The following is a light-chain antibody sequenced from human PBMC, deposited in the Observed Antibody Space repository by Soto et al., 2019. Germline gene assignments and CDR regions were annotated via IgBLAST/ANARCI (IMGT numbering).Light chain of an antibody. V-gene: IGLV1-44*01. CDR3: AAWDDSLNGVV. CDR1: SSNIGSNS. CDR2: SDN. J-gene: IGLJ2*01. Sequence: QSALTQPPSASGTPGQRVTISCSGSSSNIGSNSVNWYQHLPGMAPKLLIYSDNQRPSGVPDRFSGSKSGTSASLAISGLQSADEADFYCAAWDDSLNGVVFGGGTQLTVL.